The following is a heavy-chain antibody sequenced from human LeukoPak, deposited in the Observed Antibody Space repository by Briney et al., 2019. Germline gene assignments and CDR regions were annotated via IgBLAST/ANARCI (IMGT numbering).Heavy chain of an antibody. CDR3: VRHISTNTGYFDS. J-gene: IGHJ4*02. V-gene: IGHV4-30-2*03. D-gene: IGHD5-24*01. CDR1: GGSISSGDFP. Sequence: SQTLSLTCAVSGGSISSGDFPWSWIRQPPGKGLEWIGSVYYDGTSYSNPSLKSRVAVFVDTSRDQFSLDLSFVTAADTALYYCVRHISTNTGYFDSCGQGTLVSVSS. CDR2: VYYDGTS.